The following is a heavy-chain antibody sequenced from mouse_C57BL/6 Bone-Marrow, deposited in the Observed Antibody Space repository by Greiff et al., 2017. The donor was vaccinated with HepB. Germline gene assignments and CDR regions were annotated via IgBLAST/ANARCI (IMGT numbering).Heavy chain of an antibody. CDR3: ARMGWFPYWYFDV. CDR1: GYSITSGYY. V-gene: IGHV3-6*01. J-gene: IGHJ1*03. CDR2: ISYDGSN. Sequence: VQLQQSGPGLVKPSQSLSLTCSVPGYSITSGYYWNWIRQFPGNKLEWMGYISYDGSNNYNPSLKNRISITRDTSKNQFFLKLNSVTTEDTATYYCARMGWFPYWYFDVWGTGTTVTVTA. D-gene: IGHD2-3*01.